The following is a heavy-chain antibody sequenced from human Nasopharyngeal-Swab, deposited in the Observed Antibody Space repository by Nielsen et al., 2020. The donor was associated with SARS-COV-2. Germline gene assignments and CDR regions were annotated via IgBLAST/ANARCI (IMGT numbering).Heavy chain of an antibody. V-gene: IGHV3-30-3*01. CDR2: ISYDGSNK. Sequence: WIRQPPGKGLEWVAVISYDGSNKYYADSVKGRFTISRDNSKNTLYLQMNSLRAEDTAVYYCARDIRYGDYGGDYWGQGTLVTVSS. J-gene: IGHJ4*02. D-gene: IGHD4-17*01. CDR3: ARDIRYGDYGGDY.